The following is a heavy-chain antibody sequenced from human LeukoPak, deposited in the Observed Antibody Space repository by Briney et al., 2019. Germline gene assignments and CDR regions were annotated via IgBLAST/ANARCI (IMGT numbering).Heavy chain of an antibody. J-gene: IGHJ4*02. CDR1: GFTFSGYE. V-gene: IGHV3-48*03. D-gene: IGHD1-7*01. CDR2: ISTSGSTT. Sequence: GESLKISCAASGFTFSGYEMDWVRQAPGKGLEWVSYISTSGSTTYYADSVKGRFTISRDNAKNSLYLQMNSLRAEDTAVYYCARDSTTPRVYFDYWGQGTLVTVSS. CDR3: ARDSTTPRVYFDY.